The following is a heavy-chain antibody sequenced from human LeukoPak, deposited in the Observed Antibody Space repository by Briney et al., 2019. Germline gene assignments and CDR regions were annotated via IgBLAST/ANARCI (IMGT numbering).Heavy chain of an antibody. CDR2: ISSSSSYI. Sequence: PGGSLRLSCAASGFTFSSHSMNWVRQAPGKGLEWVSSISSSSSYIYYADSVKGRFTIFRDNAKNSLYLQMNSLRAEDTAIYYCARALSGLGYYYYYMDVWGKGTTVTVSS. J-gene: IGHJ6*03. D-gene: IGHD6-25*01. CDR1: GFTFSSHS. V-gene: IGHV3-21*01. CDR3: ARALSGLGYYYYYMDV.